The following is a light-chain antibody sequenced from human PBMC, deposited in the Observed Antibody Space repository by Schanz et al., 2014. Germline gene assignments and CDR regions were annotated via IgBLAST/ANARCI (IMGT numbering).Light chain of an antibody. J-gene: IGKJ1*01. V-gene: IGKV3-20*01. CDR3: QHYGSSRRT. CDR2: GAS. Sequence: EIVLTQSPATLSLSPGERATLSCRASQSISSYLAWYQQKLGQAPRLLIYGASSRATGIPDRFSGSGSGTDFTLTISRLEPEDFAVYYCQHYGSSRRTFGQGAKVEI. CDR1: QSISSY.